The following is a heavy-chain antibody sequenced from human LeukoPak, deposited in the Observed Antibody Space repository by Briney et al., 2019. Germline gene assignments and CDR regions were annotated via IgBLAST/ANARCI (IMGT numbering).Heavy chain of an antibody. CDR3: ATRYQLLNNWFDP. D-gene: IGHD2-2*01. CDR2: FDPEDGET. Sequence: APVKVSCKVSGYTLTELSMHWVRQAPGKGLEWMGGFDPEDGETIYAQKFQGRVTMTEDTSTDTAYMELSSLRSEDTAVYYCATRYQLLNNWFDPWGQGTLVTVSS. J-gene: IGHJ5*02. CDR1: GYTLTELS. V-gene: IGHV1-24*01.